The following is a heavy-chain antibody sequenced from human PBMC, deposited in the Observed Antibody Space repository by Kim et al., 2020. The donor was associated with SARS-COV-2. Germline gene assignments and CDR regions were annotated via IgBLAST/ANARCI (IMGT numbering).Heavy chain of an antibody. CDR2: ISYDGSNK. CDR1: GFTFSSYA. J-gene: IGHJ4*02. CDR3: ARDLPLVGAKGRGYYFDY. V-gene: IGHV3-30*04. D-gene: IGHD1-26*01. Sequence: GGSLRLSCAASGFTFSSYAMHWVRQAPGKGLEWVAVISYDGSNKYYADSVKGRFTISRDNSKNTLYLQMNSLRAEDTAVYYCARDLPLVGAKGRGYYFDYWGQGTLVTVSS.